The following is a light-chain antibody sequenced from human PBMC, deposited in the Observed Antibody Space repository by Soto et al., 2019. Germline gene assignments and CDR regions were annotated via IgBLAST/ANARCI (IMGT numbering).Light chain of an antibody. V-gene: IGKV1-5*03. CDR2: KAS. Sequence: IVMIQSPSTLSSPVGDSVPITCRASQSISSWLAWYQQKPGKAPKVLIYKASSLESGVPSRFSGSGSGTEFTLTISSLQPDDFATYYCQQYNSYSTFGQGTKVDIK. CDR1: QSISSW. CDR3: QQYNSYST. J-gene: IGKJ1*01.